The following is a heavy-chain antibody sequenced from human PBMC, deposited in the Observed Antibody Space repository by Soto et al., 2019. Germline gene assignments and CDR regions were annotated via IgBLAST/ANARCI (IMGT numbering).Heavy chain of an antibody. CDR1: GFTFSTYT. J-gene: IGHJ4*02. V-gene: IGHV3-48*02. Sequence: EVQLVESEGGLVQPGGSLRLSCAASGFTFSTYTMNWVRQAPGKGLEWVSYISTSSSIIYYADSVKGRFTISRDNAKNSLYLQVNSLRDEDTAVYYCARSIFGVVTVDYWGQGTLVTVSS. CDR3: ARSIFGVVTVDY. D-gene: IGHD3-3*01. CDR2: ISTSSSII.